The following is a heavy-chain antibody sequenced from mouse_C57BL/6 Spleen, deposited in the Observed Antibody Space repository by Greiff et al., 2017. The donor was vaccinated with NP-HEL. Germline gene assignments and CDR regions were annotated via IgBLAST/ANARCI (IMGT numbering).Heavy chain of an antibody. Sequence: VQLQQPGAELVMPGASVKLSCKASGYTFTSYWMHWVKQRPGQGLEWIGEIDPSDSYTNYNQKFKGKSTLTVDKSSSTAYMQLSSLTSEDSAVYYCARKRYGNYNAMDYWGQGTSVTVSS. CDR3: ARKRYGNYNAMDY. J-gene: IGHJ4*01. CDR2: IDPSDSYT. D-gene: IGHD2-10*02. CDR1: GYTFTSYW. V-gene: IGHV1-69*01.